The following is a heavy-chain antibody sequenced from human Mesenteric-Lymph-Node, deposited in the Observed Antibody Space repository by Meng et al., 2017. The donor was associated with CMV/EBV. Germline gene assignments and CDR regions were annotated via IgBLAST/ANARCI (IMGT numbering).Heavy chain of an antibody. Sequence: ASVKVSCKASGYTFTGYYMHWVRQAPGQGLEWMGWINPNSGGTNYAQKFQGRVTMTRDTSISTAYMELSRLRSDDTAVYYCAGGYSSGSFGRFDPWGQGTLVTVSS. CDR2: INPNSGGT. CDR3: AGGYSSGSFGRFDP. V-gene: IGHV1-2*02. J-gene: IGHJ5*02. D-gene: IGHD6-25*01. CDR1: GYTFTGYY.